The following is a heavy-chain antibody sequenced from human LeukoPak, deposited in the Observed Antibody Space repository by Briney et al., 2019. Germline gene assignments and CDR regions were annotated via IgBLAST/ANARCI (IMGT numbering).Heavy chain of an antibody. Sequence: SVKVSCKASGGTFSSYAISWVRQAPGQGLEWMGRIIPILGIANYAQKFQGRVTITADKSTSTAYMELSSLRSEDMAVYYCARVGVAAAGPYFDYWGQGTLVTVSS. D-gene: IGHD6-13*01. CDR3: ARVGVAAAGPYFDY. CDR2: IIPILGIA. J-gene: IGHJ4*02. V-gene: IGHV1-69*04. CDR1: GGTFSSYA.